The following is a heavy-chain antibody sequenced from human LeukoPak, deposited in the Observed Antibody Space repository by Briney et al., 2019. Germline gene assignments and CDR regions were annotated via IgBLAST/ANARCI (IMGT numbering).Heavy chain of an antibody. CDR2: ISAYNGNT. CDR1: GYTFTSYG. D-gene: IGHD2-2*01. Sequence: ASVKVSCKASGYTFTSYGISWVRQAPGQGLEWMGWISAYNGNTNYAQKLQGRVTMTTDTSTSTAYMELRSLRSDDTAVYYCAREFCSITSCAIWGGYFDYWGQGTLVTVSS. V-gene: IGHV1-18*01. CDR3: AREFCSITSCAIWGGYFDY. J-gene: IGHJ4*02.